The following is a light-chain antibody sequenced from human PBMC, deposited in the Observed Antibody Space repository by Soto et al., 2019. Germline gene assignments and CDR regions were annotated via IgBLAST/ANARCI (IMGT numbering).Light chain of an antibody. CDR1: SSDIGSYNR. V-gene: IGLV2-23*02. J-gene: IGLJ2*01. CDR2: EDT. Sequence: QSVLTQPASVSGSPGQSITISCTGTSSDIGSYNRVSWYQQHPGKAPKLMIYEDTQRPSRVSNRFSGSKSGNTASLTITGIQAEDEADYYCCSYAGPTIFVVFGGGTKLTVL. CDR3: CSYAGPTIFVV.